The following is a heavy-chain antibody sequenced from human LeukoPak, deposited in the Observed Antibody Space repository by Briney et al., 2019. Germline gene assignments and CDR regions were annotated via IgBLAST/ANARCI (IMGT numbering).Heavy chain of an antibody. J-gene: IGHJ4*02. D-gene: IGHD1-26*01. CDR2: INGDGNRL. CDR1: GFTFSNYW. CDR3: AKESNGRRFDFDY. Sequence: SGESLRLSCAASGFTFSNYWLHWVRQVPGKGLMWVSRINGDGNRLNYADSVKGRFTISRDNAKNTLYLQMNSLRVEDTALYYCAKESNGRRFDFDYWGQGTLAPSPQ. V-gene: IGHV3-74*01.